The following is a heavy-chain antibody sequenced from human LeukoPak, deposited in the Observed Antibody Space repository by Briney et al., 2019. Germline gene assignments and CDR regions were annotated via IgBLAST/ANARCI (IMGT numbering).Heavy chain of an antibody. CDR2: IFYSGST. D-gene: IGHD3-9*01. V-gene: IGHV4-59*01. J-gene: IGHJ4*02. CDR1: GDSISSYY. Sequence: TETLSLTXIVSGDSISSYYWSWIRQPPGRGLEWIGYIFYSGSTNYNPSLKSRVTISVDTSKSQFSLKLSSVTAADTAVYYCARGIGLRYFDWTFDYWGQGTLVTVSS. CDR3: ARGIGLRYFDWTFDY.